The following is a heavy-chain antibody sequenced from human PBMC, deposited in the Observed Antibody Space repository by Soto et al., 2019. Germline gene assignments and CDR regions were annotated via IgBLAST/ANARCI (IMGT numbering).Heavy chain of an antibody. J-gene: IGHJ6*02. V-gene: IGHV4-59*08. Sequence: QVQLQESGPGLVKPSETLSLTCTISGGPMNNYYCSWFRQPRGQGLEWIGYMGYNGFTRYNPSLRSRVAISLATAKNQFSLNLSSVTAADTASYYCARQGFGELHGLVDVWGQGITVTVSS. CDR2: MGYNGFT. D-gene: IGHD3-10*01. CDR3: ARQGFGELHGLVDV. CDR1: GGPMNNYY.